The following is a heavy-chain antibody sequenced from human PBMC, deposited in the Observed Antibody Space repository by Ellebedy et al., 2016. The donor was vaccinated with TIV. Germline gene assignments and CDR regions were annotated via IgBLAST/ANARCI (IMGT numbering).Heavy chain of an antibody. CDR1: GFTFSSYG. J-gene: IGHJ4*02. V-gene: IGHV3-33*01. D-gene: IGHD5-24*01. Sequence: GGSLRLXCAASGFTFSSYGMHWVRQAPGKGPEWVAVIWYDGSKKYYADSVKGRFTISRDNSKNTLYLQLNSLRAEDTAVYYCARGLNKATPLDYWGQGTLVTVSS. CDR2: IWYDGSKK. CDR3: ARGLNKATPLDY.